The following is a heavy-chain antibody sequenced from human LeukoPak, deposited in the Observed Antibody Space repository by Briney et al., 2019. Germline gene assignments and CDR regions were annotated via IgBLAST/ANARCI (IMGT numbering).Heavy chain of an antibody. CDR1: GFTFSSYS. D-gene: IGHD3-10*01. CDR2: ISSSSSYI. V-gene: IGHV3-21*01. CDR3: ARDGGGSGSYYISHFDY. J-gene: IGHJ4*02. Sequence: GGSLRLSCAASGFTFSSYSMNWVRQAPGKGLEWVSSISSSSSYIYYADSVKGRFTISRDNAKNSLYLQMNSLRAEDTAVYYCARDGGGSGSYYISHFDYWGQGTLVTVSS.